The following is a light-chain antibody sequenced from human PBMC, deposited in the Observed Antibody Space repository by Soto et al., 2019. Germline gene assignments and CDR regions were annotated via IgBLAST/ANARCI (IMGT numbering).Light chain of an antibody. V-gene: IGKV3-11*01. Sequence: EIVLTQSPATLSLSPGERATPSCRASQSVTTYLAWYQQKPGQAPRLLIYDASSRATGIPARFSGSGSGTDFTLTISSLEPEDFAFYYCLQRSNWPPLLSFGGGTKVDIK. CDR3: LQRSNWPPLLS. J-gene: IGKJ4*01. CDR2: DAS. CDR1: QSVTTY.